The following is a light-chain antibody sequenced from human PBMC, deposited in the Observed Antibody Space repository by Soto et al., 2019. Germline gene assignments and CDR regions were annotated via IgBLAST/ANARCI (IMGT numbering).Light chain of an antibody. V-gene: IGLV2-11*01. Sequence: QSALTQPRSVSGSPGQSVTISCTGTSSDVGGYNFVSWYQQHPGKAPKFMIYDVSKRPSGVPDRFSGSRSGNTASLTISGLQAEDEADYYCCSYAGSSVEFGGGTKLTVL. CDR2: DVS. CDR3: CSYAGSSVE. J-gene: IGLJ2*01. CDR1: SSDVGGYNF.